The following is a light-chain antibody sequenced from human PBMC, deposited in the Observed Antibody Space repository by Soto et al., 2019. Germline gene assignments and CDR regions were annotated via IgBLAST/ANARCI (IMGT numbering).Light chain of an antibody. J-gene: IGLJ1*01. V-gene: IGLV2-14*02. Sequence: QSALTQPASGSGSPGQSITISCTGTSSDVGSYNHVSWYQQHPGKAPKLMIYDVSNRPSGVSNRFSGSKSGNTASLTISGLQAEDEADYYCSSYTSSSTPYVFGTGTKVTVL. CDR2: DVS. CDR3: SSYTSSSTPYV. CDR1: SSDVGSYNH.